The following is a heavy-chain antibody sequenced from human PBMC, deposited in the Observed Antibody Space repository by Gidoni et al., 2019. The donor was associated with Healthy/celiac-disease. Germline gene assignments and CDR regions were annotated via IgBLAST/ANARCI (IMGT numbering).Heavy chain of an antibody. CDR2: ISWNSGSI. CDR1: GFTFVDYA. V-gene: IGHV3-9*01. D-gene: IGHD3-22*01. J-gene: IGHJ3*02. Sequence: EVQLVESGGGLVQPGRSLSLSCPASGFTFVDYAMHWARQAPGQGLEWVSGISWNSGSIGYADSVNGRFTISRDNAKNSLYLQMNSLRAEDTALYYCAKDITMIVVDAFDIWGQGTMVTVSS. CDR3: AKDITMIVVDAFDI.